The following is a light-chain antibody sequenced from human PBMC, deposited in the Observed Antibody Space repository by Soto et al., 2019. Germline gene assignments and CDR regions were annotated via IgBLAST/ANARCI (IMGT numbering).Light chain of an antibody. CDR2: CAS. Sequence: DIVMTQSPDSLAVSLVERATINCKSIPSVLYSSNNKNYLAWYQQKPGQPPKLLIYCASTRESGVPDRFSGSGYGTDLTLTISSLQAEAVSVYDRQQYYCPWTFGQGTKVEIK. CDR3: QQYYCPWT. CDR1: PSVLYSSNNKNY. V-gene: IGKV4-1*01. J-gene: IGKJ1*01.